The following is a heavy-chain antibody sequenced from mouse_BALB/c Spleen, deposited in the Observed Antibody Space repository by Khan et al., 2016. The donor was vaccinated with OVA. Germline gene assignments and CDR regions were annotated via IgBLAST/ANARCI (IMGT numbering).Heavy chain of an antibody. CDR1: GYAFTDYL. D-gene: IGHD3-2*02. V-gene: IGHV1-54*01. J-gene: IGHJ3*01. CDR3: SGSGYGCGAY. Sequence: QVQLKESGAELVRPGTSVKVSCKASGYAFTDYLIEWLKQRPGQGLEWIGVINPGSGGTHYNAKFMDRATLTADKSSSTAYMQLSSLTSDDSAVYFCSGSGYGCGAYWGPGTLVTVSA. CDR2: INPGSGGT.